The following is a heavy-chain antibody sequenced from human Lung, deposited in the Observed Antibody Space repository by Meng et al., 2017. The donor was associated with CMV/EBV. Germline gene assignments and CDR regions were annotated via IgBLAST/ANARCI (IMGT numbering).Heavy chain of an antibody. CDR1: GFSFNAFV. D-gene: IGHD6-19*01. V-gene: IGHV3-30-3*01. Sequence: GGSLRLXCAASGFSFNAFVIHWVRQAPGKGLQRVATISYYGNTQVYADSVKGRFSVSRDNSKKTLDLRMNSLRPEDTALYYCAAFLAGDSSPSPANDYWGQGTXVTVSS. CDR2: ISYYGNTQ. CDR3: AAFLAGDSSPSPANDY. J-gene: IGHJ4*02.